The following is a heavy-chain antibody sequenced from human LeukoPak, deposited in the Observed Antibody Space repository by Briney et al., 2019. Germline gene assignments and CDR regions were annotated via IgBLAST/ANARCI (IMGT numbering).Heavy chain of an antibody. J-gene: IGHJ4*02. D-gene: IGHD6-19*01. Sequence: PGRSLRLSCAASGFTFRSYAMHWVRQAPGKGLEWVAVISYDGSNKYYADSVKGRFTISRDNSKNTLYLQMNSLRAEDTAVYYCARDRGIAVAVYFDYWGQGTLVTVSS. V-gene: IGHV3-30-3*01. CDR3: ARDRGIAVAVYFDY. CDR2: ISYDGSNK. CDR1: GFTFRSYA.